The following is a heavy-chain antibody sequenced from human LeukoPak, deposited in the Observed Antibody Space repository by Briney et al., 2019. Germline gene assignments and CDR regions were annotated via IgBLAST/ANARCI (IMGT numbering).Heavy chain of an antibody. Sequence: PGGSLRHSRATSAFTFSTYAMSWVRQAPGKGLEWVSAISGSGGSTYYADSVPGRFTISRDNSKNPLYLQMNRLRAEDTALYYCVKGISSLSDYFDCSGGGGLVTVSS. D-gene: IGHD2-2*01. CDR2: ISGSGGST. J-gene: IGHJ4*02. CDR1: AFTFSTYA. V-gene: IGHV3-23*01. CDR3: VKGISSLSDYFDC.